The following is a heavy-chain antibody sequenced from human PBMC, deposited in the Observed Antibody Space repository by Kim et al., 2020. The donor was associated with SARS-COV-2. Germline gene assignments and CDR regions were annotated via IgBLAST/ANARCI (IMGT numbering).Heavy chain of an antibody. V-gene: IGHV3-30*04. D-gene: IGHD3-10*01. J-gene: IGHJ5*02. Sequence: GGSLRLSCAASGFTFSSYAMHWVRQAPGKGLEWVAIIWYDGSNEYYADSVKGRFTISRDNSKNTLYLQMNSLRAEDTAVYYCARSGSGSYFNWFDPWGQGTLVTVSS. CDR1: GFTFSSYA. CDR3: ARSGSGSYFNWFDP. CDR2: IWYDGSNE.